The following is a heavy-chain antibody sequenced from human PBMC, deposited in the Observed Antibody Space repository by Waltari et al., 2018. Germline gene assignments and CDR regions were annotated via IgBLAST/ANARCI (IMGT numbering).Heavy chain of an antibody. J-gene: IGHJ1*01. D-gene: IGHD4-17*01. Sequence: QVQLQESGPGLVKPSQTLSLTCTVSGGSISSGSYYWSWIRQPAGKGLEWIGRIYTSGSTNYNPSLKSRVTISVDTSKNQFSLKLSSVTAADTAVYYCARGSDYGDYVGENGYFQHWGQGTLVTVSS. V-gene: IGHV4-61*02. CDR2: IYTSGST. CDR1: GGSISSGSYY. CDR3: ARGSDYGDYVGENGYFQH.